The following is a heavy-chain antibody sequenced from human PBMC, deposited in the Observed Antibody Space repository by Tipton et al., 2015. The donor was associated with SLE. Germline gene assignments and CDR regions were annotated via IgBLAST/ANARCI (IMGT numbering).Heavy chain of an antibody. CDR1: GFTFNSYG. V-gene: IGHV3-30*19. D-gene: IGHD6-19*01. CDR2: IFSDETSK. Sequence: RSLRLSCAASGFTFNSYGMQWVRQAPGKGLEWVAMIFSDETSKYYADSVRGRFTVSRDNSVNTVYLEMSSLRVEDTAVYYCAKDYKTGWTNWFDPWGQGTLVTVSS. CDR3: AKDYKTGWTNWFDP. J-gene: IGHJ5*02.